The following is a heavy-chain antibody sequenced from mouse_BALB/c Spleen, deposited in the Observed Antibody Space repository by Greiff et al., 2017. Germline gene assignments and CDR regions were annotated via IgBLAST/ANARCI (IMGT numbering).Heavy chain of an antibody. CDR3: ARSDGNYVGAMDY. V-gene: IGHV1-12*01. CDR2: IYPGNGDT. J-gene: IGHJ4*01. D-gene: IGHD2-1*01. Sequence: VQLQQPGAELVKPGASVKMSCKASGYTFTSYNMHWVKQTPGQGLEWIGAIYPGNGDTSYNQKFKGKATLTADKSSSTAYMQLSSLTSEDSAVYYCARSDGNYVGAMDYWGQGTSVTVSS. CDR1: GYTFTSYN.